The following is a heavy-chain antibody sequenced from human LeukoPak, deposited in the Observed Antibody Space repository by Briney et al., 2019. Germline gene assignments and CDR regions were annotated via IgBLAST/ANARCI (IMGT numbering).Heavy chain of an antibody. D-gene: IGHD6-19*01. Sequence: KPGGSLRLSCAASGFTFSDYYMSWIRQAPGKGLEWVSYISSSGSTIYYADSVKGRFTISRDNAKNSLYLQMNSLRAEDTAVYYCARVPPYSSGWYSYYYYMDVWGKGTTVTVSS. V-gene: IGHV3-11*01. CDR3: ARVPPYSSGWYSYYYYMDV. J-gene: IGHJ6*03. CDR1: GFTFSDYY. CDR2: ISSSGSTI.